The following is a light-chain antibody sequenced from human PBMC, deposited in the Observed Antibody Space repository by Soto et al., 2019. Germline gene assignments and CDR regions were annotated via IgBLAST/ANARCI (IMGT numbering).Light chain of an antibody. CDR2: EVS. CDR1: SSDVGGYNY. CDR3: AAWDDGLNGYV. Sequence: QSALTQPASVSGSPGQSITISCTGTSSDVGGYNYVSWYQQHPGKAPKLMIYEVSNRPSGVSNRFSGSKSGNTASLTISGLQAEDEADYYCAAWDDGLNGYVFGTGTKLTVL. J-gene: IGLJ1*01. V-gene: IGLV2-14*01.